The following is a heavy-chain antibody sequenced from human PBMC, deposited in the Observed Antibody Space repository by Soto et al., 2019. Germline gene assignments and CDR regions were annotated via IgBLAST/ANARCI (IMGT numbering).Heavy chain of an antibody. CDR2: IIPFFKGT. J-gene: IGHJ6*02. CDR1: GGTFSSFS. Sequence: QVQLVQSGAEVKKPGSSVKVSCKASGGTFSSFSISWVRQAPGHGLEWLGRIIPFFKGTKYAQKFQDRVTITADESTSTAYMELSSLISEDTAVYYCATDLSLHYYDNTYNYYAMDVWGQGTTVTVSS. D-gene: IGHD3-22*01. CDR3: ATDLSLHYYDNTYNYYAMDV. V-gene: IGHV1-69*01.